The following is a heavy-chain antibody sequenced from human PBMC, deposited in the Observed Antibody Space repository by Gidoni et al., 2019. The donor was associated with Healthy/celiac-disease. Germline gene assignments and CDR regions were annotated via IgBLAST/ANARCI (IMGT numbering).Heavy chain of an antibody. CDR2: ISSSSSTI. D-gene: IGHD6-13*01. Sequence: EVQLVESGGGVVQPGGSRRPLCAASGFTLSSLSMNWVRHAPGKGLEWVSYISSSSSTIYYADSVKGRFTISRDNAKNSLYLQMNSLRAEDTAVYYCASLGTSSSSGYWGQGTLVTVSS. J-gene: IGHJ4*02. V-gene: IGHV3-48*01. CDR3: ASLGTSSSSGY. CDR1: GFTLSSLS.